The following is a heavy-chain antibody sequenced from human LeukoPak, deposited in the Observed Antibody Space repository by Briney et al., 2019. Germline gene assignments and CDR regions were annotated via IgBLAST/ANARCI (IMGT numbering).Heavy chain of an antibody. CDR2: ISYDGSNK. CDR1: GFTFSSYG. CDR3: AKGDLWFGELLYY. V-gene: IGHV3-30*18. Sequence: GGSLRLSCAASGFTFSSYGMHWVRQAPGKGLEWVAVISYDGSNKYYADSVKGRFTISRDNAKNTLYLQMNSLRAEDTAVYYCAKGDLWFGELLYYWGQGTLVTVSS. D-gene: IGHD3-10*01. J-gene: IGHJ4*02.